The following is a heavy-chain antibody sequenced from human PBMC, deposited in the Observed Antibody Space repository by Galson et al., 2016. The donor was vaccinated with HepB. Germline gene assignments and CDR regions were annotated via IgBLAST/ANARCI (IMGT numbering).Heavy chain of an antibody. CDR1: GGSVSGGDYS. Sequence: TLSLTCAVSGGSVSGGDYSWTWIRQPPGRGLEWIGYIYHSGSTSYTPSPKSRATISIDTSKNQFSLKVTSVTAADAAVYYCAKARVVPTTILKGYYYYIDVWGKGTTVTVSS. V-gene: IGHV4-30-2*01. CDR2: IYHSGST. J-gene: IGHJ6*03. D-gene: IGHD3-3*01. CDR3: AKARVVPTTILKGYYYYIDV.